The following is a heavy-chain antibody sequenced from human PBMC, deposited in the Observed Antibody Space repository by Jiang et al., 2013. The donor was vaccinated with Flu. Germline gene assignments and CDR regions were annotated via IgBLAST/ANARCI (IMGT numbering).Heavy chain of an antibody. J-gene: IGHJ4*02. Sequence: LLKPSETLSLTCTVSGGSISDHYWSWVRQPPGKGLEWIGYIYYTGTTNYNPSLKSRVTISVDTSKKQFSMKLSSVTAADTAVYYCAGISRLFTFDYWGQGTLVTVSS. D-gene: IGHD2-2*01. CDR3: AGISRLFTFDY. CDR1: GGSISDHY. V-gene: IGHV4-59*08. CDR2: IYYTGTT.